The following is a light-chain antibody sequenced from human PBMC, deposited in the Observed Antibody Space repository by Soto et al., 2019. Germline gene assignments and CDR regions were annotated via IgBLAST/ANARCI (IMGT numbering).Light chain of an antibody. CDR1: QNVGNN. J-gene: IGKJ2*01. CDR3: QQYGSSVYT. Sequence: EIVMTQSPATLSVSPGERATLSCRASQNVGNNLVWYQQKPGQAPRLLIYGASTRAAGIPDRFSGSGSGTEFTLTITRLDPEDFAIYYCQQYGSSVYTFGQGTKVEI. V-gene: IGKV3-15*01. CDR2: GAS.